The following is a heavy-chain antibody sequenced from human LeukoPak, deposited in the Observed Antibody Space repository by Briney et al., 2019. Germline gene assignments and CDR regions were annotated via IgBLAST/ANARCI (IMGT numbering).Heavy chain of an antibody. CDR3: ARGGYSYGFWAFDI. D-gene: IGHD5-18*01. Sequence: GGSLRLSCAASGGTFRSYWMSWVRQAPGKGLEWVANIKQDGSDKYYVDSVKGRFTISRDNAKNSLYLQMNSLRVEDTAVYYCARGGYSYGFWAFDIWGQGTMVTVSS. J-gene: IGHJ3*02. V-gene: IGHV3-7*04. CDR2: IKQDGSDK. CDR1: GGTFRSYW.